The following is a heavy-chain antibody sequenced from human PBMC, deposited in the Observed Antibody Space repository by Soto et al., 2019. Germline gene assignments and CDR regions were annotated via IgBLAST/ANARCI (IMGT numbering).Heavy chain of an antibody. J-gene: IGHJ6*01. D-gene: IGHD2-15*01. CDR1: VFTFSSYW. CDR3: SGGSTGYSYAMDV. CDR2: IKQDGSEK. V-gene: IGHV3-7*01. Sequence: GGSLRLSCASSVFTFSSYWMSCVRHSPGKWLEWVANIKQDGSEKYYVDSVKGRFTISRDNAKNSLYLQMNSLRAEDTAVFYCSGGSTGYSYAMDVWGQGTTVTVSS.